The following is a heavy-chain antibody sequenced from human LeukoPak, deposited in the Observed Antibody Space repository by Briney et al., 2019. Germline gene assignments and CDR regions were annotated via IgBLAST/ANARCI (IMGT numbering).Heavy chain of an antibody. V-gene: IGHV1-69*13. CDR3: ARAALLWFGEFSYYYYYMDV. CDR2: IIPTFGTA. D-gene: IGHD3-10*01. J-gene: IGHJ6*03. CDR1: GGTFSSYA. Sequence: SVKVSCKASGGTFSSYAISWVRQAPGQGLEWMGGIIPTFGTANYAQKFQGRVTITADESTSTADMELSSLRFEDTAVYYCARAALLWFGEFSYYYYYMDVWGKGTTVTVSS.